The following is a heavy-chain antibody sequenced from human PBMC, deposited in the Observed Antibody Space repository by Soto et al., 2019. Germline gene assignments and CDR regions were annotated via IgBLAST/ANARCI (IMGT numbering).Heavy chain of an antibody. D-gene: IGHD2-2*01. CDR1: GFTFSSYS. CDR2: ISSSSSYR. CDR3: ARDEAIVVVPAANGQAAYYSTDV. V-gene: IGHV3-21*01. J-gene: IGHJ6*02. Sequence: GGSLRLSCAASGFTFSSYSMNWVRQFPGQGLEWVSSISSSSSYRYYADSEQGRFTISRDNAKNSLNPQMNSLRAENTAVYYRARDEAIVVVPAANGQAAYYSTDVWGQRTTVTVSS.